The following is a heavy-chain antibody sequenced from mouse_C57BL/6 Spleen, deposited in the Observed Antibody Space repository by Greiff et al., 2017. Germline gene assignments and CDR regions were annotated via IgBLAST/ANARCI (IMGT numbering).Heavy chain of an antibody. CDR3: ARDWDFDY. CDR1: GYTFTDYY. J-gene: IGHJ2*01. CDR2: INPNNGGT. V-gene: IGHV1-26*01. D-gene: IGHD4-1*01. Sequence: EVQLQQSGPELVKPGASVKISCKASGYTFTDYYMNWVKQSHGKSLEWIGDINPNNGGTSYNQKFKGKATLTADKSSSTAYMELRSLTSEDSAVYYCARDWDFDYWGQGTTLTVSS.